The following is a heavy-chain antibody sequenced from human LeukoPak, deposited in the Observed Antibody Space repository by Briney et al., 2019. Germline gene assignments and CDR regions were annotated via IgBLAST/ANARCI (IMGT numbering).Heavy chain of an antibody. D-gene: IGHD3-16*01. Sequence: GGSLRLSCAASGFTFSSYGMSWVRQAPGKGLEWVSAISGSGGSTYYADSVKGRFTISRDNSKNTLYLQMNSLRAEDTAVYYCAKTPTYYDYVWGSYADYYYYYMDVWGKGTTVTISS. CDR1: GFTFSSYG. V-gene: IGHV3-23*01. J-gene: IGHJ6*03. CDR2: ISGSGGST. CDR3: AKTPTYYDYVWGSYADYYYYYMDV.